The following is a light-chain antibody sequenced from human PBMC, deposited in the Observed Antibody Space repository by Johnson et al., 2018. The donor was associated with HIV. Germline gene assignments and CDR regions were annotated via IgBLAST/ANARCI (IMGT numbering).Light chain of an antibody. CDR3: GTWDSSLSVLYV. J-gene: IGLJ1*01. CDR2: ENN. Sequence: QSVLTQPPSVSAAPGQKVTISCSGSSSNIGNNYVSWYQQLPGTAPKLLIYENNKRPSGIPDRFSGSKSGTSATLGITGLQTGDEADYYCGTWDSSLSVLYVCGPGTEVTVL. V-gene: IGLV1-51*02. CDR1: SSNIGNNY.